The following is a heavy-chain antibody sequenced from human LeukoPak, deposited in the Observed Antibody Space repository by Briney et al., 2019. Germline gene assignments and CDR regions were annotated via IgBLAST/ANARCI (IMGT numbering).Heavy chain of an antibody. CDR3: ARETLRDFWSGYYTDYYYYMDV. CDR2: INPSGGST. V-gene: IGHV1-46*03. J-gene: IGHJ6*03. CDR1: GYTFTSYY. D-gene: IGHD3-3*01. Sequence: ASVKASCKASGYTFTSYYMHWVRQAPGQGLEWMGIINPSGGSTSYAQKFQGRVTMTRDTSTSTVYMELSSLRSEDTAVYYCARETLRDFWSGYYTDYYYYMDVWGKGTTVTVSS.